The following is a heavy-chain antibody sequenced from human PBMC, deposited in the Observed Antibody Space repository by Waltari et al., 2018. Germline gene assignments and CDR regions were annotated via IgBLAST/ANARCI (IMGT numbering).Heavy chain of an antibody. D-gene: IGHD3-22*01. Sequence: QVHLQQSGPGLVKPSETLSLTCAVSGYSISSGYYWGWIRQSPGKGLEWIGRISHRGTTDYNPSLKSRLTRSLDTSKNQFSLKLSSVTAADTAVYYCVTRLYDSSPFDPWGQGTLVTVSS. J-gene: IGHJ5*02. CDR3: VTRLYDSSPFDP. CDR1: GYSISSGYY. CDR2: ISHRGTT. V-gene: IGHV4-38-2*01.